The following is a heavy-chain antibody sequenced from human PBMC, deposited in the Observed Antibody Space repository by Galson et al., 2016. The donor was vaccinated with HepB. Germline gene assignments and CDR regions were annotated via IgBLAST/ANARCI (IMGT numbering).Heavy chain of an antibody. V-gene: IGHV2-5*02. CDR2: IYWDDDQ. Sequence: PALVKPTQTLTLTCTFSGFSLSSIGVGVGWIRQPQGKALEWLALIYWDDDQRYSPSLKSRLTITGDTSKNQVVLTMTNMDPVDTSTIYCAHRLKTDTAMFPFDYWGERTLVTVSS. CDR3: AHRLKTDTAMFPFDY. CDR1: GFSLSSIGVG. D-gene: IGHD5-18*01. J-gene: IGHJ4*02.